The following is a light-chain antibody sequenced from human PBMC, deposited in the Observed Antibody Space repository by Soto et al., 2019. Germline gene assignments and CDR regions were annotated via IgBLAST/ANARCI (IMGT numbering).Light chain of an antibody. V-gene: IGKV3-20*01. Sequence: EIVLTQSPGTLSLSPGERATLSCRASQSVSSSYLAWYQQRPGQAPRLLIYGASNRATGIPDRFSGSGSGTDFTLTISRLEPEDFAVYYCKQYGSSPITFGQGTRLEIK. CDR2: GAS. J-gene: IGKJ5*01. CDR1: QSVSSSY. CDR3: KQYGSSPIT.